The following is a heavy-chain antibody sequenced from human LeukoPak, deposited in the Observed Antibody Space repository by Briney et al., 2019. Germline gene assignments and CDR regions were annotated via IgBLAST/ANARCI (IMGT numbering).Heavy chain of an antibody. D-gene: IGHD3/OR15-3a*01. CDR1: GYTFTNYD. Sequence: GASVKASCKASGYTFTNYDINWVRQATGQGLEWMGWMNPSSGNTGYAQKFQGRVTITRNTSINTAYMELSSLRSEDTAVYYCARAPVWTGYYYYMDVWGKGTTVTVSS. J-gene: IGHJ6*03. V-gene: IGHV1-8*01. CDR2: MNPSSGNT. CDR3: ARAPVWTGYYYYMDV.